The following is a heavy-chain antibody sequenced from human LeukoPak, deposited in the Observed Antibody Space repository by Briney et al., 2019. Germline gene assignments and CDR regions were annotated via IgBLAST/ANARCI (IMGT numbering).Heavy chain of an antibody. J-gene: IGHJ6*03. CDR1: RFSFSSYA. Sequence: GGSLRLSCAASRFSFSSYAVHWVRQAPGKGLEWVAVISFDGSNKYYTDSVKGRFTISRDNSKNTLYLQMNGLRAEDSAVYYCARDPGVPAAMGYYYYYMDVWGKGTTVTVSS. CDR2: ISFDGSNK. CDR3: ARDPGVPAAMGYYYYYMDV. D-gene: IGHD2-2*01. V-gene: IGHV3-30-3*01.